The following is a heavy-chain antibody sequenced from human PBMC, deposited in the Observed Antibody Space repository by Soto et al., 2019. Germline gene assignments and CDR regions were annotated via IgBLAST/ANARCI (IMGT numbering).Heavy chain of an antibody. CDR1: RFTFDDYA. Sequence: GGSLRLSCAASRFTFDDYAMHWVRQAPGKGLEWVSGISWNRGTIGYADSVKGRFTISRDNANNSLYLQMNSLRADDTGLYYCVKDMSSSGITGAFDVWGQGTTVTVSS. J-gene: IGHJ3*01. CDR3: VKDMSSSGITGAFDV. CDR2: ISWNRGTI. D-gene: IGHD6-19*01. V-gene: IGHV3-9*01.